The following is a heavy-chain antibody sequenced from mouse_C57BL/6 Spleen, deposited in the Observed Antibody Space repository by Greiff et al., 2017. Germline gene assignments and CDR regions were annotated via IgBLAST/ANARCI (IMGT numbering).Heavy chain of an antibody. V-gene: IGHV1-82*01. J-gene: IGHJ3*01. Sequence: QVQLKESGPELVKPGASVKISCKASGYAFSSSWMNWVKQRPGKGLEWIGRIYPGDGDTNYNGKFKGKATLTADKSSSTAYMQLSSLTSEDSAVYFCAREQDYGSSPLFAYWGQGTLVTVSA. CDR2: IYPGDGDT. CDR1: GYAFSSSW. D-gene: IGHD1-1*01. CDR3: AREQDYGSSPLFAY.